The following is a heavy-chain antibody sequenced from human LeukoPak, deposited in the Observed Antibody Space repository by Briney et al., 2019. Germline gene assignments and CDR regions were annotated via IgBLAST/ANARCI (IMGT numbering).Heavy chain of an antibody. V-gene: IGHV3-30*18. D-gene: IGHD5-18*01. CDR1: GFTFSSYG. CDR2: ISYDGSNK. Sequence: GGSLRLSCAAFGFTFSSYGMHWVRQAPGKGLEWVAVISYDGSNKYYADSVRGRFTISRDNSKNTLYLQMSSLRAEDTAVYYCAKPRGIQLWSSFDYWGQGTLVTVSS. CDR3: AKPRGIQLWSSFDY. J-gene: IGHJ4*02.